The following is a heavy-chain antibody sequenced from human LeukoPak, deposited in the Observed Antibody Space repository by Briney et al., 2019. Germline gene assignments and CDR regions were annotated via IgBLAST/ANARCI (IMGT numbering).Heavy chain of an antibody. Sequence: ASVKVSCKASGGTFSSYAISWVRQAPGQGLEWMGRIIPILGTANYAQKFQGRVTITTDESTSTAYMELSSLRSEDTAVYYCARDFDLDYGDYAYWGQGTLVTVSS. J-gene: IGHJ4*02. CDR3: ARDFDLDYGDYAY. CDR2: IIPILGTA. D-gene: IGHD4-17*01. V-gene: IGHV1-69*11. CDR1: GGTFSSYA.